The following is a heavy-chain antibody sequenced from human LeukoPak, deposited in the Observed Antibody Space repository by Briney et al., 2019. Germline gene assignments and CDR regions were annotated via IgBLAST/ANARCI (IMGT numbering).Heavy chain of an antibody. J-gene: IGHJ4*02. CDR2: IYYSGNT. V-gene: IGHV4-31*03. CDR3: ATRGYGSTWHSQN. CDR1: GVSINNGDYY. Sequence: SETLSLTCTVSGVSINNGDYYWSRIRQHPGKGLEWIGYIYYSGNTYYNPSLKSRVTISVDPSKNQFSLKLTSVTDADTAVYYCATRGYGSTWHSQNWGQGTLVTVSS. D-gene: IGHD6-13*01.